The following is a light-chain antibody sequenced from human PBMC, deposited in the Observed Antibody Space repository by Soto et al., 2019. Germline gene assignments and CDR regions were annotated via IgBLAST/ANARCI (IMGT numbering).Light chain of an antibody. CDR3: QQYGSSPLT. CDR1: QSVSSY. CDR2: GAS. J-gene: IGKJ4*01. V-gene: IGKV3-20*01. Sequence: EIVLTQSPGTLSLSPGEGATLSCRASQSVSSYLAWYQQKVGQAPRLLIYGASSRATGTPAWFSGGGSGTDFTLTINRLEAEDFAVYFCQQYGSSPLTFGGGTKVEIK.